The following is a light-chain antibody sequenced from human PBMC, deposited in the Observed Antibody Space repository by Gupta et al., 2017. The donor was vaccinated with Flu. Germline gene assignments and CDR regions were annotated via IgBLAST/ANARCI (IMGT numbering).Light chain of an antibody. CDR2: TAS. J-gene: IGKJ1*01. V-gene: IGKV1-39*01. CDR1: QSISNH. CDR3: QQSYSSPRT. Sequence: GDRVTITCRASQSISNHLNWYQQKPGKAPKLLIYTASSLQSGVPSRFSGSASGTDFTLTISNLQPEDFATYHCQQSYSSPRTFGQGTKVEI.